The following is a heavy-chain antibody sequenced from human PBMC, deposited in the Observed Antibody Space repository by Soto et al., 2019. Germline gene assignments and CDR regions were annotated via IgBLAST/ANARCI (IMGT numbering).Heavy chain of an antibody. Sequence: QVQLVESGGGVVQPGRSLRLSCAASGFILSDYAMHWVRQAPGKGLEWVAVISYGGDNKYYADSVRGRFAISRDNLKNTLYVQMNSLNPEDTAVYHCAKARHSTSWYGVEADFWGQGTLVTVSS. CDR3: AKARHSTSWYGVEADF. D-gene: IGHD6-13*01. CDR2: ISYGGDNK. CDR1: GFILSDYA. J-gene: IGHJ4*02. V-gene: IGHV3-30*09.